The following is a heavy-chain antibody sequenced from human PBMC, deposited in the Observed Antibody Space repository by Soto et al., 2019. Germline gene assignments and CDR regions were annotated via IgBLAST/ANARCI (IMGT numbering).Heavy chain of an antibody. CDR3: AKDSWAIFGVPAGEYYAMDV. CDR1: GFIFSNQA. D-gene: IGHD3-3*01. V-gene: IGHV3-23*01. CDR2: ISGSGGTT. Sequence: PGGSLRLSCAASGFIFSNQAMCWVRQAPGKGLEWVSAISGSGGTTYYSDSVKGRFTISRDNSKNTVYLQMNDLRVEDAAEYFCAKDSWAIFGVPAGEYYAMDVWGQGTTVTVSS. J-gene: IGHJ6*02.